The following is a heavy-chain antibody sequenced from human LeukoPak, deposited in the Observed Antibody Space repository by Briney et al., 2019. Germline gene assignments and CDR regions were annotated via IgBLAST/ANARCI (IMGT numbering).Heavy chain of an antibody. D-gene: IGHD5-18*01. CDR1: GYIFSSYW. Sequence: GESLKISCKGSGYIFSSYWIAWVRQMPGKGLEWMGIIYPGDSDTRYSPSFQGQVTISADNSISTAYLQWSSLKASDTAMYYCARHRGYSYGLSGWFDPWGQGTLVTVSS. J-gene: IGHJ5*02. V-gene: IGHV5-51*01. CDR3: ARHRGYSYGLSGWFDP. CDR2: IYPGDSDT.